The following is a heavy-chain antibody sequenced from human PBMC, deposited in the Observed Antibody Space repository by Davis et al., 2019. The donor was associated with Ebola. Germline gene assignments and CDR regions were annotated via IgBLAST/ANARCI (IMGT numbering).Heavy chain of an antibody. D-gene: IGHD3-22*01. J-gene: IGHJ4*02. V-gene: IGHV3-30-3*01. Sequence: GESLKISCAASGFTFSSYAIHWVRQAPGKGLEWVALISNDGSNKYYAESVKGRFTISRDDSKNTLYLQMNSLRAEDTAVYYCASGVDRNYYDSSGFYYWGQGILVTVSS. CDR1: GFTFSSYA. CDR3: ASGVDRNYYDSSGFYY. CDR2: ISNDGSNK.